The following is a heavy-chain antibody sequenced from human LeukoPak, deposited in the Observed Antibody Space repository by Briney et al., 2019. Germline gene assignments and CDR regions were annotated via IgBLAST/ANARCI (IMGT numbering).Heavy chain of an antibody. CDR1: GFSFSSYS. Sequence: GGSLRLSCAASGFSFSSYSMNWVRQAPGKGLEWVSSISSSSTYIYYADSVKGRFTISRDNAKNSLYLQMKSLRAEDTAVYYCARAYGGYNWSDPWGQGTLVTGSS. D-gene: IGHD4-23*01. CDR3: ARAYGGYNWSDP. J-gene: IGHJ5*02. V-gene: IGHV3-21*01. CDR2: ISSSSTYI.